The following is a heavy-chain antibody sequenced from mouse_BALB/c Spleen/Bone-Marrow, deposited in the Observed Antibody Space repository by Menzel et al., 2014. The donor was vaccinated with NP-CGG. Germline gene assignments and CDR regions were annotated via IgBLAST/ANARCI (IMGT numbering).Heavy chain of an antibody. D-gene: IGHD2-3*01. CDR3: AGGYDGCYGFAY. J-gene: IGHJ3*01. CDR2: ISSGGST. CDR1: GFTFSSYA. V-gene: IGHV5-6-5*01. Sequence: QGVESGGGLVKPGGSLKLSCAASGFTFSSYAMSWVRQTPERRLEWVASISSGGSTYYPDSVKGRFIISRDNARNILYLQMSSLKSEDAAMYYGAGGYDGCYGFAYWGQGALVTVSA.